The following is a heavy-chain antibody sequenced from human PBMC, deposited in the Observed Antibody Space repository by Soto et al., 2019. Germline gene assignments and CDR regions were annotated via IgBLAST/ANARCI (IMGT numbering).Heavy chain of an antibody. V-gene: IGHV1-18*01. Sequence: ASVKVSCKASGFTFSDYGFSWVRQAPGRGLEWMGWISAFNGETNYTQKSEGRVAMTTDAATTTAYMELRSLTVDDTAVYYCVRDQQWLLPVPLNFDYWGQGTVFTVSS. CDR2: ISAFNGET. J-gene: IGHJ4*02. CDR3: VRDQQWLLPVPLNFDY. CDR1: GFTFSDYG. D-gene: IGHD6-19*01.